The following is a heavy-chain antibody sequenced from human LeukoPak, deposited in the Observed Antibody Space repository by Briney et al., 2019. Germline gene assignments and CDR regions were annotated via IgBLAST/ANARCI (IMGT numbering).Heavy chain of an antibody. V-gene: IGHV3-21*01. D-gene: IGHD1-26*01. CDR1: GFTFSSYS. CDR2: ISSSSSYI. CDR3: AGVGASVGAIDY. Sequence: PGGSLRLSCAASGFTFSSYSMNWVRQAPGKGLEWVSSISSSSSYIYYADSVKGRFTISRDNAKNSLYLQMNSLRAEDTAVYYCAGVGASVGAIDYWGQGTLVTVSS. J-gene: IGHJ4*02.